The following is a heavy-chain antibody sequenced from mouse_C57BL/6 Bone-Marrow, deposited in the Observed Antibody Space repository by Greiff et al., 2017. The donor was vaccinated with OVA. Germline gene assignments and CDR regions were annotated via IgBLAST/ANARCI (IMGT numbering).Heavy chain of an antibody. CDR2: ISNLAYSI. CDR3: ARGDYYGSSYSFAY. V-gene: IGHV5-15*04. D-gene: IGHD1-1*01. Sequence: EVMLVESGGGLVQPGGSLKLSCAASGFTFSDYGMAWVRQAPRKGSEWVAFISNLAYSIYYADTVTGRFTISRENAKNTLYLEMSSLRSEDTAMYYCARGDYYGSSYSFAYWGQGTLVTVSA. CDR1: GFTFSDYG. J-gene: IGHJ3*01.